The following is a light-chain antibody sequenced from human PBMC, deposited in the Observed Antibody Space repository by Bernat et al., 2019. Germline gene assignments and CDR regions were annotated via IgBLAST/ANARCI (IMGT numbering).Light chain of an antibody. CDR2: EVH. J-gene: IGLJ1*01. CDR1: SSDVGAYNY. V-gene: IGLV2-8*01. Sequence: QSALTQPPSASGSPGQSVTVSCTGTSSDVGAYNYVSWYQQYPGNAPKLIIYEVHKRPSGVPDRFSGSKSGNTAFLTVSGHQAEDEADYYCSSNVGLYNYLVGGGTQVIVL. CDR3: SSNVGLYNYL.